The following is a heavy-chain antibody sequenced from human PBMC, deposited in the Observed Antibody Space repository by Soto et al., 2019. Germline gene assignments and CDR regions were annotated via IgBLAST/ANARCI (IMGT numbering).Heavy chain of an antibody. J-gene: IGHJ4*02. CDR3: ARTAPMDAGDKYYYDF. CDR1: GGTFSTFG. V-gene: IGHV1-69*13. D-gene: IGHD3-16*01. CDR2: IIPFFGTA. Sequence: SVKVSCKTSGGTFSTFGISWVRQAPGQGLEWMGGIIPFFGTAEYSQKFEDRITIAADESTNTVYMDLRSLTSEDTAIYYCARTAPMDAGDKYYYDFWGQGALVTVSS.